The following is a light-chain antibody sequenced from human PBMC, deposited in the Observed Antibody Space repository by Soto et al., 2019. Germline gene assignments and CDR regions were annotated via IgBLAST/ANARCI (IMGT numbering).Light chain of an antibody. J-gene: IGLJ1*01. CDR2: EVN. CDR1: SSDVGGYNY. V-gene: IGLV2-14*01. CDR3: SSYTSTSTYV. Sequence: QSVLTQPASVSGSPGQSITISRTGTSSDVGGYNYVSWYQQHPGKAPKLMIYEVNNRPSGVSNRFSGSKSGSTASLTISGLQTEDEADYYCSSYTSTSTYVFGTGTKVTVL.